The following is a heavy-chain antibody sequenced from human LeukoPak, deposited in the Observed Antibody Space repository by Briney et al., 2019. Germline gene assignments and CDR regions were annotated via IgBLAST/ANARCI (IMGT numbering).Heavy chain of an antibody. V-gene: IGHV3-7*01. CDR1: GFTFSNNW. CDR2: IKQDGSDK. Sequence: GGSLRLSCVVSGFTFSNNWMNWVRQAPGKGLEWVANIKQDGSDKNYVDSVKGRFTISRDNSKNTLYLQMNSLRAEDTAVYYCARDPTITMIVVVIRYYFDYWGQGTLVTVSS. J-gene: IGHJ4*02. D-gene: IGHD3-22*01. CDR3: ARDPTITMIVVVIRYYFDY.